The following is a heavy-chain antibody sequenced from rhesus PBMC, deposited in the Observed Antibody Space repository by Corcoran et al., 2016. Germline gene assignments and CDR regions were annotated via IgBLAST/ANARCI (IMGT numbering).Heavy chain of an antibody. CDR3: ASYSSGWYLGYYFDY. CDR1: GYSISSGYG. V-gene: IGHV4-127*01. D-gene: IGHD6-31*01. CDR2: IGGSSGSP. J-gene: IGHJ4*01. Sequence: QVQLQESGPGLVKPSETLSLTCAFSGYSISSGYGWGWTRQPPGKGGEWIGYIGGSSGSPNSNPSLKSRVTISKDTSKNQFSLKLSSVTAADTAVYYCASYSSGWYLGYYFDYWGQGVLVTVSS.